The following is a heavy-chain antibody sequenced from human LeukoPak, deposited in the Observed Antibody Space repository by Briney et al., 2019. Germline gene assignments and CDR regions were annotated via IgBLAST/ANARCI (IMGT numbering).Heavy chain of an antibody. J-gene: IGHJ4*02. CDR1: GYSISSSNW. CDR2: IYYNGST. V-gene: IGHV4-28*01. CDR3: ARTSSGPYYFDY. D-gene: IGHD6-19*01. Sequence: TSETPSLTCAVSGYSISSSNWWGWIRQPPGKGLEWIGYIYYNGSTYYNPSLKSRVTMSVDTSKNQFSLKLSSVTAVDTAVYYCARTSSGPYYFDYWGQGTLVTVSS.